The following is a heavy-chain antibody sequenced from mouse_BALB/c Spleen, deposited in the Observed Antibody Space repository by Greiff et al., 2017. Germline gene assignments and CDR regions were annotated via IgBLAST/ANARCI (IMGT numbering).Heavy chain of an antibody. D-gene: IGHD1-2*01. CDR3: AIPSHYYGYEGLAY. J-gene: IGHJ3*01. Sequence: QVQLKQSGPGLVAPSQSLSITCTVSGFSLTSYGVHWVRQPPGKGLEWLGVIWAGGSTNYNSALMSRLSISKDNSKSQVFLKMNSLQTDDTAMYYCAIPSHYYGYEGLAYWGQGTLVTVSA. CDR2: IWAGGST. V-gene: IGHV2-9*02. CDR1: GFSLTSYG.